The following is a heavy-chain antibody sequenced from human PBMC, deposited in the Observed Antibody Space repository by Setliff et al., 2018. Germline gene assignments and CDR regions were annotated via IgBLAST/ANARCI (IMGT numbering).Heavy chain of an antibody. CDR2: IYYSGST. CDR3: ARHGRLGSSWYGGSGYYYYYMDV. J-gene: IGHJ6*03. Sequence: TLSLTCPVSGGSISSSSYYWGWIRQPPGKGLEWIGSIYYSGSTYYNPSLKSRVTISVDTSKNQFSLKLSSVTAADTAVYYCARHGRLGSSWYGGSGYYYYYMDVWGKGTTVTVSS. CDR1: GGSISSSSYY. D-gene: IGHD6-13*01. V-gene: IGHV4-39*01.